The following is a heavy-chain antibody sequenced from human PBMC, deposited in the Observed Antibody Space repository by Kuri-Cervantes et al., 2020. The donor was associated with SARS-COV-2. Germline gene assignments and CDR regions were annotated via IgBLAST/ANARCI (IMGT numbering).Heavy chain of an antibody. J-gene: IGHJ4*02. Sequence: SETLSLTCTVSGGSISSSSYYWGWIRQPPGKGLEWIGSIYYSGSTYYNPSLKSRVTISVDTSKNQFSLKLRSVTAADTAVYYCARHARGWYRDDYWGQGTLVTVSS. V-gene: IGHV4-39*01. CDR2: IYYSGST. CDR1: GGSISSSSYY. CDR3: ARHARGWYRDDY. D-gene: IGHD6-19*01.